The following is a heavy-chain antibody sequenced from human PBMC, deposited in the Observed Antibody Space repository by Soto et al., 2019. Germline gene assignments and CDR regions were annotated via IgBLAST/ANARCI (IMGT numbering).Heavy chain of an antibody. V-gene: IGHV4-39*01. J-gene: IGHJ4*02. CDR3: ARLQAAVPHY. Sequence: QLQLQESGPGLVKPSETLSLTCTVSGDSISGSPYFWGWIRQPPGKGLEWIARIFYDGYTYYTPSLXXRAIISVDTSKNQFSLKLTSVAAADTAIYFCARLQAAVPHYWGQGTLVIVSS. D-gene: IGHD6-13*01. CDR1: GDSISGSPYF. CDR2: IFYDGYT.